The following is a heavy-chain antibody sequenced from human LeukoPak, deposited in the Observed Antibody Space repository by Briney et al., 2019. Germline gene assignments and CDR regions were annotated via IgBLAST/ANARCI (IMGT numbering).Heavy chain of an antibody. CDR2: IYTSGST. CDR1: GGSISSYY. CDR3: ARELYYDFWSGYYYYYGMDV. V-gene: IGHV4-4*07. D-gene: IGHD3-3*01. Sequence: SETLFLTCTVSGGSISSYYWSWIRRPAGKGLEWIGRIYTSGSTNYNPSLKSRVTMSVDTSKNQFSLKLSSVTAADTAVYYCARELYYDFWSGYYYYYGMDVWGQGTTVTVSS. J-gene: IGHJ6*02.